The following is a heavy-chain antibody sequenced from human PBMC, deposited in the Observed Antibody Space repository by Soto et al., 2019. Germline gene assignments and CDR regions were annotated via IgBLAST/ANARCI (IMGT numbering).Heavy chain of an antibody. CDR2: IYYSGST. Sequence: SETLSLTYTVSGGSISSCDYYWSWIRQPPGKGLEWIGYIYYSGSTYYNPSLKSRVTISVDTSKNQFSLKLSSVTAADTAVYYCARKQIHYYYYGMDVWGQGTTVTVSS. CDR1: GGSISSCDYY. D-gene: IGHD5-18*01. CDR3: ARKQIHYYYYGMDV. V-gene: IGHV4-30-4*01. J-gene: IGHJ6*02.